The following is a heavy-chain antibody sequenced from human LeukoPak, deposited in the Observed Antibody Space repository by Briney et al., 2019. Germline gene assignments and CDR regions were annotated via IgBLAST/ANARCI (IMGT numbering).Heavy chain of an antibody. CDR3: ARDSSGWYSFTALGDY. Sequence: GGSLRLSCAASGFTFSSYEMNWVRQAPGKGLEWGSYISSSGSTIYYADSVKGRFTISRDNAKNSLYLQMNSLRAEDTAVYYCARDSSGWYSFTALGDYWGQGTLVTVSS. CDR2: ISSSGSTI. CDR1: GFTFSSYE. J-gene: IGHJ4*02. V-gene: IGHV3-48*03. D-gene: IGHD6-19*01.